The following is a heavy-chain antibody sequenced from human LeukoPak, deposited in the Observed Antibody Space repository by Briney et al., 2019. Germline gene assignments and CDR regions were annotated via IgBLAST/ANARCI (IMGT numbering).Heavy chain of an antibody. CDR3: AREPLDIVATITTFDY. CDR2: INPSGGST. J-gene: IGHJ4*02. D-gene: IGHD5-12*01. Sequence: ASVKVSCKASGYTFTSYYMHWVRQAPGQGLEWMGIINPSGGSTSYAQKFQGRVTMTRDTSTSTVYMELSSLRSEDTAVYYCAREPLDIVATITTFDYWGQGTLVTVSS. V-gene: IGHV1-46*01. CDR1: GYTFTSYY.